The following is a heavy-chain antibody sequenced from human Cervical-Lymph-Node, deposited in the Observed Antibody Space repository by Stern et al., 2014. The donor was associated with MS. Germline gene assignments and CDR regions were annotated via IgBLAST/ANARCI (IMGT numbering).Heavy chain of an antibody. CDR3: VTGRGYMSGQPDFDE. Sequence: VQLVESGGGVVQPGRSLRLSCEASGFRFSSYGIHWVRQAPGKGLEWVAVRSYDGSNTHYGVSVKGRFTISRDNSKNMLFLHMNSLRAEDTAVYYCVTGRGYMSGQPDFDEGVQGALVTVTS. D-gene: IGHD5-18*01. J-gene: IGHJ4*02. CDR1: GFRFSSYG. V-gene: IGHV3-30*03. CDR2: RSYDGSNT.